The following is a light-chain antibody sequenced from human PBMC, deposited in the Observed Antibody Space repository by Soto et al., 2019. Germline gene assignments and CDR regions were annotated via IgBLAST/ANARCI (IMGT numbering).Light chain of an antibody. CDR2: KAS. Sequence: DIQMTQSPSTLSASVGDRVTITCRASQSVSSWLAWYQQKPGKAPKLLIYKASSLESGVPSRFSGSGSGTEFTLTISSLQPDDFATYYCQHFKRYLWTFGQGTKVEIK. CDR1: QSVSSW. CDR3: QHFKRYLWT. J-gene: IGKJ1*01. V-gene: IGKV1-5*03.